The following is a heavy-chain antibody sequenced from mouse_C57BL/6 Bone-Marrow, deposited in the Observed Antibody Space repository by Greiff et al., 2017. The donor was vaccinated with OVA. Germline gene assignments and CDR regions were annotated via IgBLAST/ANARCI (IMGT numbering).Heavy chain of an antibody. CDR3: AREGDYDSFYAMDY. CDR1: GYTFTSYW. CDR2: IDPSDSYT. J-gene: IGHJ4*01. D-gene: IGHD2-4*01. V-gene: IGHV1-50*01. Sequence: QVQLQQPGAELVKPGASVKLSCKASGYTFTSYWMQWVKQRPGQGLEWIGEIDPSDSYTNYNQKFKGKATLTVDTSSSTAYMQLSSLTSEDSAVYYCAREGDYDSFYAMDYWGQGTSVTVSS.